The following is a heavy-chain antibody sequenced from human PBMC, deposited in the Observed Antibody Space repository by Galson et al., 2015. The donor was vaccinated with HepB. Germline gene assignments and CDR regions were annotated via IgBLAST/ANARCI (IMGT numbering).Heavy chain of an antibody. J-gene: IGHJ6*02. CDR1: GYTFTSYG. Sequence: SVKVSCKASGYTFTSYGISWVRQAPGQGLEWMGWISAYNGNTNYAQKLQGRVTMTTDTSTSTAYMELRSLRSDDTAVYYCARDPSKYYDILTGYYKGPKGGGYYGMDVWGQGTTVTVSS. CDR2: ISAYNGNT. D-gene: IGHD3-9*01. CDR3: ARDPSKYYDILTGYYKGPKGGGYYGMDV. V-gene: IGHV1-18*01.